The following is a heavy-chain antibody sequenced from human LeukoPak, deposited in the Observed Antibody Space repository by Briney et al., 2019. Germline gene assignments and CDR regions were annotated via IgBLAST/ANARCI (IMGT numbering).Heavy chain of an antibody. Sequence: PSGTLSLTCGVSGGSITNTNYWTWVRQPPGKGLEWIGEVNLQGSTNYNPSLMGRVAISVDTSENHISLQLTSVTAADTAVYYCAREGGPYRPLDYSGQGTLVTVSS. CDR1: GGSITNTNY. CDR3: AREGGPYRPLDY. J-gene: IGHJ4*02. V-gene: IGHV4-4*02. CDR2: VNLQGST.